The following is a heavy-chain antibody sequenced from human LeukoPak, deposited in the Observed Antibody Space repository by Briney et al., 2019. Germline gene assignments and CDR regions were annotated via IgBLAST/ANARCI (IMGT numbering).Heavy chain of an antibody. CDR3: ARVVEGGTFDI. CDR1: GFTFSRFW. V-gene: IGHV3-7*05. D-gene: IGHD3-16*01. J-gene: IGHJ3*02. CDR2: IDQSGGRN. Sequence: PGGSLRLSCAASGFTFSRFWVNWVRQAPGRGLEWVANIDQSGGRNNYVDSVKGRFTISRDNAKNSLFLEMSSLRADDTAVYFCARVVEGGTFDIWGQGTTVTVSS.